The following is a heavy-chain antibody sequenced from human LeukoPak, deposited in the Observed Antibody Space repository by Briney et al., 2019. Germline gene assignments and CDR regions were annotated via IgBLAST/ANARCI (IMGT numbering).Heavy chain of an antibody. CDR3: ARYYYESSGYFYYFEY. Sequence: GGSLRLSCAASGFTFSSYAMSWVRQAPGKGLEWVSTISGSGGTTYYADSVKGRFTISRDNSKNTLYLQMNSLRAEDTAVYYCARYYYESSGYFYYFEYWGQGTLVTVSS. V-gene: IGHV3-23*01. CDR1: GFTFSSYA. D-gene: IGHD3-22*01. J-gene: IGHJ4*02. CDR2: ISGSGGTT.